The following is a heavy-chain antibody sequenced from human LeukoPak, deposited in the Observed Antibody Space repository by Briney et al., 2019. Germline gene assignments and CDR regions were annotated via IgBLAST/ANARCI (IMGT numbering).Heavy chain of an antibody. CDR3: ARDRESYCSGGRCSNFDY. J-gene: IGHJ4*02. Sequence: GGSLRLSCAASGFTFSSYWMHWVRQVPGKGLEWVSSISSSSSYIYYADSVKGRFTISRDNAKKSLYLQMNSLRAEDTAVYYCARDRESYCSGGRCSNFDYWAQGTLVTVSS. D-gene: IGHD2-15*01. CDR2: ISSSSSYI. CDR1: GFTFSSYW. V-gene: IGHV3-21*01.